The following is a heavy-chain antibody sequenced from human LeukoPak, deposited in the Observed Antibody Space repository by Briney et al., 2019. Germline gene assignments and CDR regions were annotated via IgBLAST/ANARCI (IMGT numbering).Heavy chain of an antibody. CDR3: ARVPGYSSSMDY. V-gene: IGHV4-38-2*02. CDR2: IYHSGST. CDR1: GYSISSGYY. D-gene: IGHD6-13*01. Sequence: SETLSLTCTVSGYSISSGYYWGWIRQPPGKGLEWIGSIYHSGSTYYNPSLKSRVTISVDTSKNQFSLKLSSVTAADTAVYYCARVPGYSSSMDYWGQGTLVTVSS. J-gene: IGHJ4*02.